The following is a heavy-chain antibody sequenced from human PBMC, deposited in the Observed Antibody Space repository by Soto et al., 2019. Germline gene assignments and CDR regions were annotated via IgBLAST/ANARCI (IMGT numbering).Heavy chain of an antibody. Sequence: SLRLSCAVSGFTVSSNYMNWVRQAPGKGLEWVSFIYSGGNTYYADSVKGRFTISRDNSKNMLYLQMNSLRVEDTAVYYCAREVRVRGFAFDIWGQGTMVTVS. J-gene: IGHJ3*02. CDR2: IYSGGNT. CDR1: GFTVSSNY. V-gene: IGHV3-66*01. CDR3: AREVRVRGFAFDI. D-gene: IGHD3-3*01.